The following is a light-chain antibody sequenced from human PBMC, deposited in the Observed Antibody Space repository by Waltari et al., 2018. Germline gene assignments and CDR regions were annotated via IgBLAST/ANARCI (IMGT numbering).Light chain of an antibody. CDR1: QSISSW. CDR3: QQYNSYSST. J-gene: IGKJ5*01. Sequence: DIQMTQSPSTLSASVGDRVTITCRAGQSISSWLAWYQQKPGKAPKLLIYKASSLESGVPSRFSGSGSGTEFTLTISSLQPDDFATYYCQQYNSYSSTFGQGTRLEIK. V-gene: IGKV1-5*03. CDR2: KAS.